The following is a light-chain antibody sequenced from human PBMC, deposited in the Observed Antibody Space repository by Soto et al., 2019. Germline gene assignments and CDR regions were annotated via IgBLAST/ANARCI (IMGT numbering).Light chain of an antibody. CDR2: GAS. J-gene: IGKJ1*01. Sequence: EIVLTQSPGTLSLSPGERATLSCRASQSVSGSHLAWYQQKPGQAPRLLIYGASTRATGIPDRFSGSGSGTDFTLTIRRLEPEDFVVYYCQQYGSSPRTFGQGTKVEIK. CDR1: QSVSGSH. CDR3: QQYGSSPRT. V-gene: IGKV3-20*01.